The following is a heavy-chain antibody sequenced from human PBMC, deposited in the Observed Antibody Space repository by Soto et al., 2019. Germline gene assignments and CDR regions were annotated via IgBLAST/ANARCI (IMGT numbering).Heavy chain of an antibody. V-gene: IGHV2-26*01. Sequence: QVTLKESGPVLVKPTETLTLTCTVSGFSLSNARMGVSWIRQPPGKALEWLAHIFSNDEKSYSTSLKSRLTIPKDTSKSQVVLTMTNMDPVDTATYYCARILLPYYDFWSGYSYFDYWGQGTLVTVSS. J-gene: IGHJ4*02. CDR3: ARILLPYYDFWSGYSYFDY. CDR2: IFSNDEK. D-gene: IGHD3-3*01. CDR1: GFSLSNARMG.